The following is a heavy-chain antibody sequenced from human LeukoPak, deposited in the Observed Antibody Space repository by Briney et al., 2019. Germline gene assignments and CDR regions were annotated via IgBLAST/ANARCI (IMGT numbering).Heavy chain of an antibody. CDR3: AKILLWFGELWGDAFDI. J-gene: IGHJ3*02. CDR2: ISGSGGST. CDR1: GFTFSSYA. V-gene: IGHV3-23*01. Sequence: GGSLRLSCAASGFTFSSYAMSWVRQAPGKGLEWVSAISGSGGSTYYADSVKGRFTISRDNSKNTLYLQMNSLRAEDTAVYYCAKILLWFGELWGDAFDIWGQGTMVTVSS. D-gene: IGHD3-10*01.